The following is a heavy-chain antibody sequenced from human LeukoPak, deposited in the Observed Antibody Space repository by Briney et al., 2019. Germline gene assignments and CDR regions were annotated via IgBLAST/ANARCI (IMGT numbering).Heavy chain of an antibody. CDR1: GYSLTELS. Sequence: GASVKVSCKVSGYSLTELSIHWVRQAPGKGLEWMGGFDPEDGDTIYAQNLQGRVTVTEDTSTDTAYMELSSLRSEDTAVYYCVSVGGSGEIDYWGQGTLVTVSS. CDR3: VSVGGSGEIDY. CDR2: FDPEDGDT. D-gene: IGHD3-10*01. V-gene: IGHV1-24*01. J-gene: IGHJ4*02.